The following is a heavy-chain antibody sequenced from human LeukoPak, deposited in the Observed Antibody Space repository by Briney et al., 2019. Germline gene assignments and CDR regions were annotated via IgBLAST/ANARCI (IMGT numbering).Heavy chain of an antibody. CDR1: GFTFSSYS. V-gene: IGHV3-21*04. J-gene: IGHJ4*02. D-gene: IGHD6-13*01. CDR3: ARDRGSSWPLTAG. CDR2: ISSSSSYI. Sequence: GGSLRLSCAASGFTFSSYSMDWVRQAPGKALEWVSSISSSSSYIYHADSVKGRFTISRDNAKNSLYLQMNSLRAEDTAVYYCARDRGSSWPLTAGWGQGTLVTVSS.